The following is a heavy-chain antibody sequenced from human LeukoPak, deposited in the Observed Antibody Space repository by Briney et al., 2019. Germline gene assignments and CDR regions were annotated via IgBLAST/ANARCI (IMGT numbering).Heavy chain of an antibody. CDR3: ARTPGYCSDGTCYFDN. D-gene: IGHD2-15*01. CDR1: GGSISSRHYS. Sequence: SETLSLTCTVSGGSISSRHYSWCWIRQPPGKGLEWIGSFFYSGSTYSDPSLKSRVTISVDTSKNQFSLKMNSVTAADTAVYYCARTPGYCSDGTCYFDNWGQGTLVTVSS. CDR2: FFYSGST. V-gene: IGHV4-39*01. J-gene: IGHJ4*02.